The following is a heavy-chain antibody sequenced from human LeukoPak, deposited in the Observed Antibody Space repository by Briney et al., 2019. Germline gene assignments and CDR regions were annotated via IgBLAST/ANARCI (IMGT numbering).Heavy chain of an antibody. J-gene: IGHJ4*02. V-gene: IGHV4-34*01. CDR1: GGSFSGYY. Sequence: SETLSLTCAVYGGSFSGYYWSWIRQPPGKGLEWIGYVYHSGSTYYNPSLKSRVTISVDRSKNQFSLKLSSVTAADTAVYYCAGGSHYYDSSGYYLYWGQGTLVTVSS. CDR2: VYHSGST. CDR3: AGGSHYYDSSGYYLY. D-gene: IGHD3-22*01.